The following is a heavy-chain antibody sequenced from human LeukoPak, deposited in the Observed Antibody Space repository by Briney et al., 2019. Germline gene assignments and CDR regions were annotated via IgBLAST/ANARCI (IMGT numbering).Heavy chain of an antibody. CDR3: ARLQCSSTSCYYDY. V-gene: IGHV4-39*01. Sequence: SETLSLTCTVSGGSISSSSYYWGWIRQPPGKELEWIGSIYYSGSTYYNPSLKSRVTISVDTSKNQFSLKLSSVTAADTAVYYCARLQCSSTSCYYDYWGQGTLVTVSS. J-gene: IGHJ4*02. CDR1: GGSISSSSYY. D-gene: IGHD2-2*01. CDR2: IYYSGST.